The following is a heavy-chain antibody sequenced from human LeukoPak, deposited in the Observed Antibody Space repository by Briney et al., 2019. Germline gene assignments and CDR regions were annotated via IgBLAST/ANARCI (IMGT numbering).Heavy chain of an antibody. D-gene: IGHD4-17*01. V-gene: IGHV3-7*03. J-gene: IGHJ4*02. CDR3: AKEYYGDYSGY. Sequence: LSGGSLRLSCAASGFTFSAYWMTWVRQAPGKGLAWVANIIEGGDVKYYADSVKGRFTISRDNSKNTLYLQMNSLRAEDTAVYYCAKEYYGDYSGYWGQGTLVTVSS. CDR2: IIEGGDVK. CDR1: GFTFSAYW.